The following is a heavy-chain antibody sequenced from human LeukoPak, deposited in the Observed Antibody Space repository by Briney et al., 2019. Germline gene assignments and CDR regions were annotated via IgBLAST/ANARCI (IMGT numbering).Heavy chain of an antibody. Sequence: PGGSLRLSCAASGFTVSSNYMSWVRQAPGKGLEWVSVIYSGGSTYYADSVKGRFTISRDNSKNTLYLQMNSLRAEDTAVYYCASSSSIAARYFDYWGQGTLVTVSS. CDR2: IYSGGST. CDR3: ASSSSIAARYFDY. V-gene: IGHV3-66*02. J-gene: IGHJ4*02. D-gene: IGHD6-6*01. CDR1: GFTVSSNY.